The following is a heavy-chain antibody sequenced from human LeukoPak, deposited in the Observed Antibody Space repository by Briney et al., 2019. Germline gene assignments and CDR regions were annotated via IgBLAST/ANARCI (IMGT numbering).Heavy chain of an antibody. CDR2: ISSSGSSI. CDR1: GFTFSDYY. CDR3: ARSRLLEDRDYHYYYYMDV. Sequence: PGGSLRLSCAASGFTFSDYYMSWIRQAPGKGLECVSYISSSGSSIYYADSVRGRFTIPRDNAKNSLSLQMNSLRAEDTAVYYCARSRLLEDRDYHYYYYMDVWGIGTTVTVSS. J-gene: IGHJ6*03. D-gene: IGHD1-1*01. V-gene: IGHV3-11*04.